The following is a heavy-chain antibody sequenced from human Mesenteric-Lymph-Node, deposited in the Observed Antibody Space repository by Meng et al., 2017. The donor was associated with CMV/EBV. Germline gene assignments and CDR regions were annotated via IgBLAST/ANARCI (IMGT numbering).Heavy chain of an antibody. CDR2: INLSGST. V-gene: IGHV4-34*01. CDR3: ASGGSWFDP. J-gene: IGHJ5*02. CDR1: GGSLSDYY. Sequence: SETLSLTCAVYGGSLSDYYWTWIRQPPGKGLGWIGEINLSGSTNYNPSLKSRVIMSADTSKNQFFLKVTSVTAADTAVYYCASGGSWFDPWGQGARVTVSS. D-gene: IGHD2-15*01.